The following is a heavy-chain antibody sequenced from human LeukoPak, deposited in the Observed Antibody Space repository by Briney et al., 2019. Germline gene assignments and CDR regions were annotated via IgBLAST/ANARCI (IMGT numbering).Heavy chain of an antibody. Sequence: PGGSLRLSCAASGFTFSSYGMQWVRQAPGKGLEWVAIISYDGRDKYYADSVKGRLTISRDNSKNTLYLQMNSLRAEDTAVYYCAKDGNYYYGSGSYYNPGAFDIWGQGTMVTVSS. CDR1: GFTFSSYG. CDR3: AKDGNYYYGSGSYYNPGAFDI. CDR2: ISYDGRDK. J-gene: IGHJ3*02. D-gene: IGHD3-10*01. V-gene: IGHV3-30*18.